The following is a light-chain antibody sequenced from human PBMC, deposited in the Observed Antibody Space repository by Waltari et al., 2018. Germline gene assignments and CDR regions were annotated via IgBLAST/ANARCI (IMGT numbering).Light chain of an antibody. CDR1: SSNIGSNT. V-gene: IGLV1-44*01. J-gene: IGLJ2*01. CDR2: SNN. CDR3: GTWDDSLNGPL. Sequence: QSLLTQAPSASGTPGQTVTIPCSGSSSNIGSNTVTWYQQLPGTAPKLLLYSNNQRPSGVPARFSGSKSGTSASLAISGLQSEDEADYYCGTWDDSLNGPLFGGGTKVTVL.